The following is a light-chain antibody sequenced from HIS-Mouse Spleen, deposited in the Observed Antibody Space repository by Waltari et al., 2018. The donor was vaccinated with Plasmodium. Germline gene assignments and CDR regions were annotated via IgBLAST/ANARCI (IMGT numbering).Light chain of an antibody. J-gene: IGKJ3*01. Sequence: EIVMTQSPATLSVSPGDRATISCRASQSVSSNLAWYQQKPGQAPRLLIYGPSTRATGIPARFSGSGSGTEFTLTISSLQSEGFAVYYCQQYNNWSFTFGPGTKVDIK. V-gene: IGKV3-15*01. CDR3: QQYNNWSFT. CDR2: GPS. CDR1: QSVSSN.